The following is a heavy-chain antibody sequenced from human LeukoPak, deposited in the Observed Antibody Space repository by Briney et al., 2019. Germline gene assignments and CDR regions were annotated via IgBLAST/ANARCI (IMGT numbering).Heavy chain of an antibody. CDR2: ISSNGGST. Sequence: GGSLRLSCAASGFTFSSYAMHWVRQAPGKGLEYVSAISSNGGSTYYANSVKGRFTISRDNSKNTLYLQMGSLRAEDMAVYYCARVPISSQVDYYYYYMDVWGKGTTVTVSS. CDR3: ARVPISSQVDYYYYYMDV. V-gene: IGHV3-64*01. CDR1: GFTFSSYA. J-gene: IGHJ6*03.